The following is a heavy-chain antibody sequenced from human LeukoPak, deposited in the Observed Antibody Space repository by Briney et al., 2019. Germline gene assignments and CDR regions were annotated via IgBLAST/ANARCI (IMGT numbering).Heavy chain of an antibody. V-gene: IGHV4-59*01. D-gene: IGHD4-11*01. Sequence: SETLSLTCTVSGASISSFYWSWIRQPPGKGLEWLGYIYFSGDTTYNPSLKSRVTISVDTSKNQFSLKLSSVTAADTAVYYCARGYSNHDYWGQGTLVTVSS. CDR3: ARGYSNHDY. CDR1: GASISSFY. CDR2: IYFSGDT. J-gene: IGHJ4*02.